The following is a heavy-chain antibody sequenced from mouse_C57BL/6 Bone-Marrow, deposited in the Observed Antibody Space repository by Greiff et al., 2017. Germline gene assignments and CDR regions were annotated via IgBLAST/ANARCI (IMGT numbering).Heavy chain of an antibody. V-gene: IGHV2-9-1*01. CDR1: GFSLTSYA. Sequence: VKLQESGPGLVAPSQSLSITCTVSGFSLTSYAISWVRQPPGKGLEWLGVIWTGGGPNYNSALKSRLSISKDNSKSQVFLKMNSLQTDDAARYYCARNRYDYDDAMDYWGQGTSVTVSS. CDR3: ARNRYDYDDAMDY. CDR2: IWTGGGP. J-gene: IGHJ4*01. D-gene: IGHD2-4*01.